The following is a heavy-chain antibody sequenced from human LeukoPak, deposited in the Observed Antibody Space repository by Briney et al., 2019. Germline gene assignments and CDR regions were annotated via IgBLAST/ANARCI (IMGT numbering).Heavy chain of an antibody. CDR1: GGTFSSYA. D-gene: IGHD1-14*01. CDR2: IIPIIGTA. J-gene: IGHJ4*02. Sequence: SVKDSCKASGGTFSSYAISWVRQAPGQGLEWMGGIIPIIGTANYAQKFQGRVTITTDESTSIASMELSSLRSEDTAVYYCAREGGDNPGGFHYWGQGTLVTVSS. V-gene: IGHV1-69*05. CDR3: AREGGDNPGGFHY.